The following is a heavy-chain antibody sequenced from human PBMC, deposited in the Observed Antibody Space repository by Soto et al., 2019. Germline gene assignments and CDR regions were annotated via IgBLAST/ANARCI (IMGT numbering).Heavy chain of an antibody. D-gene: IGHD3-10*01. CDR2: INHSGST. J-gene: IGHJ6*02. Sequence: SETLSLTCAVYGGSFSGYYWSWIRQPPGKELEWIGEINHSGSTNYNPSLKSRVTISVDTSKNQFSLKLSSVTAADTAVYYCARYGVLVRGYSRYYYGMDVWGQGTTVTVSS. CDR3: ARYGVLVRGYSRYYYGMDV. CDR1: GGSFSGYY. V-gene: IGHV4-34*01.